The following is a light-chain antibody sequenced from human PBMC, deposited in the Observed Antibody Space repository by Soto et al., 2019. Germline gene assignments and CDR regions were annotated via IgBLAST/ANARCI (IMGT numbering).Light chain of an antibody. V-gene: IGLV2-14*01. CDR1: SSGVGGYNY. CDR3: SSYTSSSTLYV. Sequence: QSVLTQPASVSGSPGQSITISCTGTSSGVGGYNYVSWYQQHPGKAPKLMIYEVSNRSSGVSNRFSGSKSGNTASLTISGLQAEDEADYYCSSYTSSSTLYVFGTGTKLTVL. J-gene: IGLJ1*01. CDR2: EVS.